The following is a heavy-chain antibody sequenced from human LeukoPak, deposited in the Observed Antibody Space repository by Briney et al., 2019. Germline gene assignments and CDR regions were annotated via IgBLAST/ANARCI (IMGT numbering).Heavy chain of an antibody. Sequence: GGSLRLSCAASGFTFSSYSMNWVRQAPGKGLEWVSSISSSSSYIYYADSVKGRFTISRDNAKNSLYLQMNSLRAEDTAVYYCARDPMNHYDILTGYSYPPDYWGQGTLVTVSS. CDR3: ARDPMNHYDILTGYSYPPDY. CDR1: GFTFSSYS. CDR2: ISSSSSYI. D-gene: IGHD3-9*01. J-gene: IGHJ4*02. V-gene: IGHV3-21*01.